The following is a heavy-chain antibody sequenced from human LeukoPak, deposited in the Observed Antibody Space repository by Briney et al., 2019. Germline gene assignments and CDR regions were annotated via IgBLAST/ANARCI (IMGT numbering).Heavy chain of an antibody. CDR2: IYHSGST. Sequence: PSQTLSLTCAVSGGSISSGGYSWSWIRQPPGKGLEWIGYIYHSGSTYYNPSLKSRVTISVDRSKNQFSLKLSSVTAADTAVYYCARVGSSSPWGRYYYYYGMDVWGQGTTVTVSS. V-gene: IGHV4-30-2*01. CDR1: GGSISSGGYS. CDR3: ARVGSSSPWGRYYYYYGMDV. J-gene: IGHJ6*02. D-gene: IGHD6-13*01.